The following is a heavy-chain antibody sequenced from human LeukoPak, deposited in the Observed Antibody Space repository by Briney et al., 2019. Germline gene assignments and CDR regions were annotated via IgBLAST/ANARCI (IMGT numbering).Heavy chain of an antibody. CDR2: TYYRSKWYN. CDR3: AKGVTTLKNWFDP. Sequence: SQTLSLTCAISGDSASSNSAAWNWIRQSPSRGLEWLGRTYYRSKWYNDYAVSVKSRITINPDTSKNQFSLQLNSVTPEYTAVYYCAKGVTTLKNWFDPWGQGTLVTVSS. D-gene: IGHD4-17*01. CDR1: GDSASSNSAA. J-gene: IGHJ5*02. V-gene: IGHV6-1*01.